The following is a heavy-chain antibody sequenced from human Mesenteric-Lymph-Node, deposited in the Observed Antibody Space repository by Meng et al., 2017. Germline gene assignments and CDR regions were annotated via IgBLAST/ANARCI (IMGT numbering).Heavy chain of an antibody. CDR1: GFTFSSYW. D-gene: IGHD2-21*02. CDR3: ARDGGRVVVTALDAFDI. V-gene: IGHV3-7*01. Sequence: GESLKISCAASGFTFSSYWMHWVRQAPGKGLEWVANIKQDGSEKYYVDSVKGRFTISRDNAKNSLYLQMNSLRAEDTAVYYCARDGGRVVVTALDAFDIWGQGTMVTVSS. J-gene: IGHJ3*02. CDR2: IKQDGSEK.